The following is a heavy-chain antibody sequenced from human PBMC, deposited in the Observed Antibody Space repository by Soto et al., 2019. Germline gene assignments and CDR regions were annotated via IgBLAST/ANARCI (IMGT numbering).Heavy chain of an antibody. CDR3: ATTFDCSGGSCYGLDY. J-gene: IGHJ4*02. CDR1: GYTLTELS. D-gene: IGHD2-15*01. CDR2: FDPEDGET. Sequence: GASVKVSCKVSGYTLTELSMHWVRQAPGKGLEWMGGFDPEDGETIYAQKFQGRVTMTEDTSTDTAYMELSSLRSEDTAVYYCATTFDCSGGSCYGLDYWGQGTLVTVYS. V-gene: IGHV1-24*01.